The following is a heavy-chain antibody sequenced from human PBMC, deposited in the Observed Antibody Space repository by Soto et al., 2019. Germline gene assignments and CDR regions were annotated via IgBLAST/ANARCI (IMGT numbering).Heavy chain of an antibody. D-gene: IGHD4-17*01. CDR1: GGSISSGDYY. V-gene: IGHV4-30-4*01. CDR3: ASTMHGDYGYWYFDL. CDR2: VYYSGST. Sequence: QVQLQESGPGLVKPSQTLSLTCTVSGGSISSGDYYWSWIRQPPGKGLAWIGYVYYSGSTYYNPSLKSRVTRAVDRSKNQCSLKLSSVTAADPAVYYCASTMHGDYGYWYFDLWGRGTLVTVSS. J-gene: IGHJ2*01.